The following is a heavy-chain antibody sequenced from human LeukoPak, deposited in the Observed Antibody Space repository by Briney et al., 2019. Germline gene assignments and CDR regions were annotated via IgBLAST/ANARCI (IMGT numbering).Heavy chain of an antibody. V-gene: IGHV3-23*01. D-gene: IGHD1-14*01. CDR1: GFTFSSYG. CDR3: VKDNPLDY. CDR2: ISGSGGST. J-gene: IGHJ4*02. Sequence: GGSLRLSCAASGFTFSSYGMSWVRQAPGKGLEWVSAISGSGGSTYYADSVKGRFTISRDNSKNTLYLHINSLRAEDTALYYCVKDNPLDYWGQGTLVIVSS.